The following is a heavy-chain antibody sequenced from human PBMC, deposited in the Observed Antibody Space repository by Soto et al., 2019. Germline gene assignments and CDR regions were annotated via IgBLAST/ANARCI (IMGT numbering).Heavy chain of an antibody. J-gene: IGHJ4*02. CDR3: ARTYYYDSSDYYPFDF. CDR1: GYNFTSYW. V-gene: IGHV5-51*01. D-gene: IGHD3-22*01. CDR2: IYPGDSDT. Sequence: PGESLKISFKGSGYNFTSYWISWVRQMPVKGLEWMGIIYPGDSDTRYSPSFQGQVTISADKSISTAFLQWSRLKASDTAIFYCARTYYYDSSDYYPFDFWGQGTLVTVSS.